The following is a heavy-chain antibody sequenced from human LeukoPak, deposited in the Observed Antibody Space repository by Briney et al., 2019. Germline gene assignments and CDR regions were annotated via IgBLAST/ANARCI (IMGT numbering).Heavy chain of an antibody. CDR1: GGSISSYY. CDR3: ARDTRDFDY. J-gene: IGHJ4*02. CDR2: IYYSGST. Sequence: SETLSLTCTVSGGSISSYYWSWIRQPPGKGLEWIGYIYYSGSTNYNPSLKSRVTISVDTSKNQFSLKLSSVTAADTAVYYCARDTRDFDYWGQGTLVTVSS. D-gene: IGHD3-3*01. V-gene: IGHV4-59*01.